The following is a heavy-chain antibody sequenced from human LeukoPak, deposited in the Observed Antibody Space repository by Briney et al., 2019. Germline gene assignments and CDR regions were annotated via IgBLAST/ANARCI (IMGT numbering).Heavy chain of an antibody. CDR2: ISTSGST. J-gene: IGHJ4*02. CDR1: GDFNSGAY. D-gene: IGHD5-12*01. V-gene: IGHV4-4*09. Sequence: SETLSLTCSVSGDFNSGAYWGWIRQPPGERLEWIGYISTSGSTNYNPSLKSRGIISLDTSNCQFSLNLSTVTAADTAVYYCASQGWGYEIRLWGQGTLVTVSS. CDR3: ASQGWGYEIRL.